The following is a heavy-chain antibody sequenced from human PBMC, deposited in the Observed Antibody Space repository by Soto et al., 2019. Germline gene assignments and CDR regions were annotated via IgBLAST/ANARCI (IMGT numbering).Heavy chain of an antibody. D-gene: IGHD3-10*01. CDR3: ARDKAGRRFGELLGGMDV. CDR1: GGTFSSNA. CDR2: IIPIFGAA. J-gene: IGHJ6*02. Sequence: SVKVSCKASGGTFSSNAISWVRQAPGQGLEWMGGIIPIFGAANYAQKFQGRVTITADESTSTAYMELSSLRSEDTAVYYCARDKAGRRFGELLGGMDVWGQGTTVTVSS. V-gene: IGHV1-69*13.